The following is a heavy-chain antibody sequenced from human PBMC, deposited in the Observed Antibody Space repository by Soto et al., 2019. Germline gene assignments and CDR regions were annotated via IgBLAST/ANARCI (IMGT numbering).Heavy chain of an antibody. CDR3: ATSLHTYYYDRSGYYPFDY. Sequence: SETLSLTCTVSGASVSSGNYYWSWIRQPPGKGLEWIGYMYYSGSTKYNPSLESRVTTSVDTSKNQFSLKLHSVTAADTAVYYCATSLHTYYYDRSGYYPFDYWGQGTLVTVSS. CDR2: MYYSGST. V-gene: IGHV4-61*01. J-gene: IGHJ4*02. D-gene: IGHD3-22*01. CDR1: GASVSSGNYY.